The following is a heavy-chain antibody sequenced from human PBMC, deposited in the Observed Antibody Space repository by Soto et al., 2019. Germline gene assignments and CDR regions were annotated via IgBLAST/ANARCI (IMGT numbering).Heavy chain of an antibody. D-gene: IGHD6-19*01. V-gene: IGHV4-59*08. J-gene: IGHJ4*02. CDR2: VFHTGNT. Sequence: QVQVQESGPGLVKPSETLSLTCTVSGGSITSNFWSWIRQPPGKGLEWIGYVFHTGNTNYNPSLKSRVTLSVDTSKNRLSLKLDSVTAADTAVYYCARGSGWLDYWGLGTLVTVSS. CDR1: GGSITSNF. CDR3: ARGSGWLDY.